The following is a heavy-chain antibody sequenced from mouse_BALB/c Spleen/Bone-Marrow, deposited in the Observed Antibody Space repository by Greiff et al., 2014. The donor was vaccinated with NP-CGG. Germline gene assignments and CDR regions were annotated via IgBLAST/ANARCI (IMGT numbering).Heavy chain of an antibody. J-gene: IGHJ1*01. CDR3: AREGTGTGWYFDV. Sequence: VQLVESGPELVKPGTSVKMSCKASGYTFTDFVISWVKQKTGQGLEWIGEIYPGNDGSYYNERFKGKATLTADKSSNTAYMQLSSPTSEDSAVYFCAREGTGTGWYFDVWGAGTTVTVSS. CDR1: GYTFTDFV. CDR2: IYPGNDGS. V-gene: IGHV1-77*01. D-gene: IGHD4-1*01.